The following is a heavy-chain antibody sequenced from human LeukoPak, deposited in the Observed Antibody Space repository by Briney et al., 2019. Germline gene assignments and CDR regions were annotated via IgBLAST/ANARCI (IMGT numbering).Heavy chain of an antibody. J-gene: IGHJ5*02. Sequence: ASVKVSCKASGYTFTGYYMHWVRQAPGQGPEWMGWINPNSGGTNYAQKFQGRVTMTRDTSISTAYMELSRLRSDDTAVYYCARGGERANFYGLGSSPNWFDPWGQGTLVTVSS. V-gene: IGHV1-2*02. CDR3: ARGGERANFYGLGSSPNWFDP. D-gene: IGHD3-10*01. CDR1: GYTFTGYY. CDR2: INPNSGGT.